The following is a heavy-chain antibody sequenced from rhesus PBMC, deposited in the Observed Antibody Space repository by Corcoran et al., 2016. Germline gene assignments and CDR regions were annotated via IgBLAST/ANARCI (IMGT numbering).Heavy chain of an antibody. V-gene: IGHV4-65*01. Sequence: QVQLQESGPGLVKPSETLSLTCAVSGGSVSSSNWRSWIRQPPGKGLEWIGYISGSSSSTYYNPSPKIRVTISTDTSKNQFSLKLSSVTAADTAVYYCARDSVTGTTCAFDFWGQGLRVTVSS. CDR1: GGSVSSSNW. CDR3: ARDSVTGTTCAFDF. D-gene: IGHD1-26*01. J-gene: IGHJ3*01. CDR2: ISGSSSST.